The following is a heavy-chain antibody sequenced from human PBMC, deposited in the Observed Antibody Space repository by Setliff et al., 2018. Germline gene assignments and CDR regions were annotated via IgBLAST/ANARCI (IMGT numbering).Heavy chain of an antibody. CDR1: GFNFSTYS. D-gene: IGHD6-19*01. Sequence: PGGSLRLSCAASGFNFSTYSMHWVRQAPGKGLEWVSYSSSGGRTYYADSVKGRFTISRDNSKSTLYLQMSSLRAEDTAVYYCAKDYQSDSGWDFDYWGQGTLVTVSS. CDR3: AKDYQSDSGWDFDY. CDR2: SSSGGRT. V-gene: IGHV3-23*01. J-gene: IGHJ4*02.